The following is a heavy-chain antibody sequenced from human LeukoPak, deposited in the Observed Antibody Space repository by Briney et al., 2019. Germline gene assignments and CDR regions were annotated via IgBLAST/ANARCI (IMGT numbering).Heavy chain of an antibody. V-gene: IGHV3-74*01. J-gene: IGHJ6*02. D-gene: IGHD3-9*01. Sequence: GGSLRLSCAASGFTFSSYWMHWVRQAPGKGLVWVSRINSDGSSTSYADSVNGRFTISRDNAKNTLYLQMNGLRAEDTAVYYCARSDFDWLLYYYYGMDVWGQGTTVTVSS. CDR2: INSDGSST. CDR1: GFTFSSYW. CDR3: ARSDFDWLLYYYYGMDV.